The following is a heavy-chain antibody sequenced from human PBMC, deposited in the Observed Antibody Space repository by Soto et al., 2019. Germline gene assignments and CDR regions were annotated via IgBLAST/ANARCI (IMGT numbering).Heavy chain of an antibody. CDR2: ISAYNTNT. CDR3: ARDRLGATGDY. CDR1: GYTFTSYG. D-gene: IGHD1-26*01. Sequence: GASVKVSCKASGYTFTSYGISWVRQAPGQGLEWMGWISAYNTNTNDAQKLQGRVTMTTDTSTSTTYMELRSLRSDDTAVYFCARDRLGATGDYWGQGTLVTVSS. V-gene: IGHV1-18*01. J-gene: IGHJ4*02.